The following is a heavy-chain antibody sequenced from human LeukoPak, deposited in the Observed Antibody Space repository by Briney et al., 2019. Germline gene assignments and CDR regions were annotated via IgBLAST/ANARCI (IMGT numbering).Heavy chain of an antibody. CDR3: ARSPDILTGEKFDY. J-gene: IGHJ4*02. CDR1: GYMFTSYG. D-gene: IGHD3-9*01. V-gene: IGHV1-18*01. CDR2: ISADNGHT. Sequence: ASVKVSCRTSGYMFTSYGSSWVRQAPGQGLERMGWISADNGHTEYAQRLKGRVTMTTDTSKSTAYLELRSLSSDDTAVYYCARSPDILTGEKFDYWGQGTLVTVSS.